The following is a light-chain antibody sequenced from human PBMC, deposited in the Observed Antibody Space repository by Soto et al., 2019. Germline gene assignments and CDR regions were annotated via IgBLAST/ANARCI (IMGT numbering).Light chain of an antibody. CDR1: SSDVGGYDL. Sequence: QSALTQPASVSGSPGQSITISCTGTSSDVGGYDLVSWYQQHTGKAPELMIYECSKRPSGVSDRFSGSKSGNTASLTISGLQSEDEADYFCCSYAGSTTFVFGTGTKLTVL. CDR2: ECS. J-gene: IGLJ1*01. V-gene: IGLV2-23*01. CDR3: CSYAGSTTFV.